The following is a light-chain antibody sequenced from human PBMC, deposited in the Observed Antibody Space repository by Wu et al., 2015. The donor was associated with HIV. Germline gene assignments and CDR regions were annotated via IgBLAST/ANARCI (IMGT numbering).Light chain of an antibody. J-gene: IGKJ1*01. CDR1: QNINNN. V-gene: IGKV3-15*01. CDR2: YAS. Sequence: EVVMTQSPATLSVSPGERATLSCRASQNINNNLAWYQQKPGQSPRLLIYYASTRATGVPARFSGSRSGTEFTLTISSLQSGDFAVYYCQQYNNWPPRTFGQGTKVEIK. CDR3: QQYNNWPPRT.